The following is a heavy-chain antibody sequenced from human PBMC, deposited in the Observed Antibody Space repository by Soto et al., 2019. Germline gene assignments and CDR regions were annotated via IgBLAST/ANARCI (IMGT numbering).Heavy chain of an antibody. D-gene: IGHD4-17*01. V-gene: IGHV4-30-2*01. CDR3: AREVGDFVWRHIEN. CDR2: IYHSGSS. CDR1: GGSISSCLSS. Sequence: SETLSLTCAVSGGSISSCLSSWSWIRQPPGKGLEWIGYIYHSGSSSDNPSLRSRVTISIDKSKNHFALNLTSMTAADTAYYYCAREVGDFVWRHIENWGQGTPVTVSS. J-gene: IGHJ4*02.